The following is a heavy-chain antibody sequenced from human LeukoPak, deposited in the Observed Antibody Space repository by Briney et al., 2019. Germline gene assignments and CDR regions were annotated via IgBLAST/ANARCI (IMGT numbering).Heavy chain of an antibody. J-gene: IGHJ6*03. V-gene: IGHV3-11*01. D-gene: IGHD3-10*01. CDR2: ISSSGSTI. Sequence: GGSLRLSCAASGFTFSDYYMSWIRQAPGKGLEWVSYISSSGSTIYYADSVKGRFTISRDNAKSSLYLQMNSLRAEDTAVYYCARDGITMVRGVISYYYYMDVWGKGTTVTISS. CDR3: ARDGITMVRGVISYYYYMDV. CDR1: GFTFSDYY.